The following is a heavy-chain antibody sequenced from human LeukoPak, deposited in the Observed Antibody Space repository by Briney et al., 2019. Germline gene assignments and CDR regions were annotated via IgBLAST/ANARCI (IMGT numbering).Heavy chain of an antibody. Sequence: GGSLRLSCAASGFTFSIHAMTWVRQAPGKGLEWVSTIDRSGERTHYADSVKGRFTISRDDSRNTLYLQMNSLRAEDTAIYYCTKDVQNDVGATDCWGQGTLVTVSS. J-gene: IGHJ4*02. CDR2: IDRSGERT. D-gene: IGHD1-26*01. CDR1: GFTFSIHA. V-gene: IGHV3-23*01. CDR3: TKDVQNDVGATDC.